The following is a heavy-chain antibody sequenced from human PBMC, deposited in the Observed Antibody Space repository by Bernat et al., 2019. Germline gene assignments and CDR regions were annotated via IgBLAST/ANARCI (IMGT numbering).Heavy chain of an antibody. J-gene: IGHJ3*02. CDR1: GFTFSSYS. CDR2: ISSSSSYI. V-gene: IGHV3-21*01. CDR3: ARGYCSGGSCYSGYDAFDI. D-gene: IGHD2-15*01. Sequence: EVQLVESGGGLVKPGGSLRLSCAASGFTFSSYSMNWVRQAPGKGLEWVSSISSSSSYIYYADSVKGRFTISRDNAKNSLYLQMNSLRAEDTAVYYCARGYCSGGSCYSGYDAFDIWGQGTMVTVSS.